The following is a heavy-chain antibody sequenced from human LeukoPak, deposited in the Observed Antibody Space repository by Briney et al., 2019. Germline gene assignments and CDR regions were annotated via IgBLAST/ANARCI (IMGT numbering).Heavy chain of an antibody. CDR3: AKDLSADYYDSGGSDY. J-gene: IGHJ4*02. CDR2: IRYDGSNK. V-gene: IGHV3-30*02. D-gene: IGHD3-22*01. Sequence: GGSLRLSCAASGFTFSSYGMHWVRQAPGKGLEWVAFIRYDGSNKYYADSVKGRFTISRDNSKNTLYLQMNSLRAEDTAVYYCAKDLSADYYDSGGSDYWGQGTLVTVSS. CDR1: GFTFSSYG.